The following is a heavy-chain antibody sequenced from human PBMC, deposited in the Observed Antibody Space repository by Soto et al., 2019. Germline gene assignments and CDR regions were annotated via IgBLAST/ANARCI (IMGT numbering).Heavy chain of an antibody. J-gene: IGHJ4*02. D-gene: IGHD3-16*02. CDR3: AATASPLGIFDY. Sequence: QVQLVQSGAEVKKPGSSVKVSCKASGGTFSSYAISWVRQAPGQGLEWMGGIIPIFGTTNYAQKFQGRVTITADESTSTAYMELSSLRSEDTAGYYCAATASPLGIFDYWGQGTLVTVSS. V-gene: IGHV1-69*01. CDR1: GGTFSSYA. CDR2: IIPIFGTT.